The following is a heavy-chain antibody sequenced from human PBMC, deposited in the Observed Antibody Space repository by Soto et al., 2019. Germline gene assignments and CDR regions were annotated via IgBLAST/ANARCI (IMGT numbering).Heavy chain of an antibody. Sequence: EVQLVESGGGLVQPGGSLRLSCAASGFTFSSYSMNWVRQAPGKGLEWVSDISSSSSTIYYADSVKGRFTISRDNAKNSRYRQLNSLRAEETVMYYCVSDSPTVDYWGQGKRVTASS. CDR2: ISSSSSTI. CDR3: VSDSPTVDY. CDR1: GFTFSSYS. V-gene: IGHV3-48*01. J-gene: IGHJ4*02.